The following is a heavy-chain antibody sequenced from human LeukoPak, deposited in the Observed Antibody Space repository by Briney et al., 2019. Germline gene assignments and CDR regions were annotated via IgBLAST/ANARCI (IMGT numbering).Heavy chain of an antibody. CDR2: INGAGTTT. V-gene: IGHV3-74*01. J-gene: IGHJ4*02. CDR3: ARGGAGLDD. Sequence: GGSLRLSCAAAGFIVRDYWMHWVRQVPGKGLVWVSHINGAGTTTTYAGSVKGRFTISKDTAKNTIYLQMNSLRAEDTAVYYCARGGAGLDDWGQGTRVTVPS. CDR1: GFIVRDYW.